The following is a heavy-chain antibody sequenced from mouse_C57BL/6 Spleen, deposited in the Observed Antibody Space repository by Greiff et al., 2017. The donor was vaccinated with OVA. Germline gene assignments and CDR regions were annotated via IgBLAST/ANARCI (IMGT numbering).Heavy chain of an antibody. V-gene: IGHV10-1*01. J-gene: IGHJ1*03. CDR2: IRSKSNNYAT. D-gene: IGHD1-1*01. Sequence: EVMLVESGGGLVQPKGSLKLSCAASGFSFNTYAMNWVRQAPGKGLEWVARIRSKSNNYATYYADSVKDRFTISRDDSESMLYLQMNNLKTEDTAMYYCVRYGSSPLRYFDVWGTGTTVTVSS. CDR3: VRYGSSPLRYFDV. CDR1: GFSFNTYA.